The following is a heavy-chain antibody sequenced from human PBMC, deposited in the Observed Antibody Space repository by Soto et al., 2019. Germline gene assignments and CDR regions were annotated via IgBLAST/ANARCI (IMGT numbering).Heavy chain of an antibody. D-gene: IGHD3-10*01. CDR1: GDSVSSNSAA. J-gene: IGHJ6*02. Sequence: PSQTLSLTCAISGDSVSSNSAAWNWIRQSPSRGLEWLGRTYYRSKWYNDYAVSVKSRITINPDTSKNQFSLQLNSVTPEDTAVYYCARGRSMVRGVIPLPSYGMDVWGQGTTVTVSS. V-gene: IGHV6-1*01. CDR3: ARGRSMVRGVIPLPSYGMDV. CDR2: TYYRSKWYN.